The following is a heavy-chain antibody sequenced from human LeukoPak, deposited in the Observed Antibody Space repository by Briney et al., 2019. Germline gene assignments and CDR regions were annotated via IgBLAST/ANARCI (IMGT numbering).Heavy chain of an antibody. CDR2: ISCYNGDT. Sequence: ASVKVSCKASGYTFKNYGISGVRQAPGQGLEWMGWISCYNGDTKYTQKLQGRVTMTTDTSTSTAYMELRSLRSDDTAVYYCARDNPYYYLYWGQGTLVTVSS. V-gene: IGHV1-18*01. CDR3: ARDNPYYYLY. D-gene: IGHD3-22*01. J-gene: IGHJ4*02. CDR1: GYTFKNYG.